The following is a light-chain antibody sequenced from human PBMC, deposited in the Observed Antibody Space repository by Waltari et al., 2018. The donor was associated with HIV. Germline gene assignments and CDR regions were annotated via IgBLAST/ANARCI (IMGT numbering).Light chain of an antibody. V-gene: IGLV2-23*02. CDR3: CSHDSTVL. Sequence: QSALTQPASVSGSPGQSITISCIGTSGDVGGYDYVSWYQQHPGKVPKLISYDVTKRPSGGSDRFSCSNSGNTASLTISGHQSDDEAAYYCCSHDSTVLFGGGTKLTVL. J-gene: IGLJ2*01. CDR2: DVT. CDR1: SGDVGGYDY.